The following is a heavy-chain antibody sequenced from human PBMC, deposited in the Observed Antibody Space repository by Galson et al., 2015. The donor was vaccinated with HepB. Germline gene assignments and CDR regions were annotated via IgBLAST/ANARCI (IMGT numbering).Heavy chain of an antibody. Sequence: SVKVSCKASGYEFNKYGLSWVRQAPGQGLEWMGWVSGYDGSANYAPTFQGRVTMTTQTSTGTTFMDMRSLRSGDTAVYFCARDSRLELQLNNYYSYGMDVWGQGTAVVVS. CDR3: ARDSRLELQLNNYYSYGMDV. D-gene: IGHD1-7*01. V-gene: IGHV1-18*01. CDR1: GYEFNKYG. J-gene: IGHJ6*02. CDR2: VSGYDGSA.